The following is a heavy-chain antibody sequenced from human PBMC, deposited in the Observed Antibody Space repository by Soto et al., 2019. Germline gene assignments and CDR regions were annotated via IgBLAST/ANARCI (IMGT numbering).Heavy chain of an antibody. J-gene: IGHJ4*02. CDR1: GGSFSGYY. Sequence: SETLSLTCAVYGGSFSGYYWSWIRQPPGKGLEWIGEIYHSGSTNYNPSLKSRVTISVDKSKNQFSLKLSSVTAADTAVYYCASRLAFGGVIVFDYWGQGTLVTVSS. CDR3: ASRLAFGGVIVFDY. D-gene: IGHD3-16*02. V-gene: IGHV4-34*01. CDR2: IYHSGST.